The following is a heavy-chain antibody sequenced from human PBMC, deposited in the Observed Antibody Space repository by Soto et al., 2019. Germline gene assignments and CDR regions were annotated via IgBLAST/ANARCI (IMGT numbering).Heavy chain of an antibody. CDR3: AKDGNWLDVYFDV. D-gene: IGHD6-19*01. J-gene: IGHJ4*02. CDR2: SSASGRSR. V-gene: IGHV3-23*01. CDR1: GIEFSNYA. Sequence: PGGSLRLSCAASGIEFSNYAMSWVRQAPGKGLEWVSISSASGRSRYHADSVKGRFTISRDNSKNTLYLHMTNLRAEDTAVYYCAKDGNWLDVYFDVWGQGTPVTVSS.